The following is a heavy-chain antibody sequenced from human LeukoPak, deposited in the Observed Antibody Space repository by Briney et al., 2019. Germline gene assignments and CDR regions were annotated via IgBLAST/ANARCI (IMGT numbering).Heavy chain of an antibody. CDR1: GGSFSGYY. CDR3: ARGLGY. CDR2: ISHSGST. J-gene: IGHJ4*02. V-gene: IGHV4-34*01. Sequence: SETLSLTCAVCGGSFSGYYWSWIRQPPGKGLEWIGEISHSGSTNYNPSLKSRVTISVDTSKNQFSLKLSSVTAADTAVYYCARGLGYWGQGTLVTVSS.